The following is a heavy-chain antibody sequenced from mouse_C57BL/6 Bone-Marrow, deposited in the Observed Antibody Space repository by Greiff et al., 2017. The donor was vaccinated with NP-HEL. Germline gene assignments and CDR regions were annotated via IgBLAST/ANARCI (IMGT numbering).Heavy chain of an antibody. CDR3: ARWRQLRLQAMDY. CDR2: LNPNNGGT. D-gene: IGHD3-2*02. CDR1: GYTFTDYN. V-gene: IGHV1-22*01. J-gene: IGHJ4*01. Sequence: VQLQQSGPELVKPGASVKMSCKASGYTFTDYNMHWVKQSHGKSLEWLGYLNPNNGGTSSNQKFKGKATLTVNKSSSTAYMELRSLTSEDSAVYYCARWRQLRLQAMDYWGQGTSVTVSS.